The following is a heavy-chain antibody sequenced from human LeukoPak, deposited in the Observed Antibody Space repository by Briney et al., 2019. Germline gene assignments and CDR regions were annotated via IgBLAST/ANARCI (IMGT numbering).Heavy chain of an antibody. CDR3: AMSYYDFWSGYTSFDF. CDR1: GGSFSGYY. V-gene: IGHV4-34*01. Sequence: SETLSLTCAVYGGSFSGYYWSWIRQPPRKGLEWIGEINHSGSTNYNPSLKSRVTISVDTSKNQFSLKLSSVTAADTAVYYCAMSYYDFWSGYTSFDFWGQGTLVTVSS. D-gene: IGHD3-3*01. CDR2: INHSGST. J-gene: IGHJ4*02.